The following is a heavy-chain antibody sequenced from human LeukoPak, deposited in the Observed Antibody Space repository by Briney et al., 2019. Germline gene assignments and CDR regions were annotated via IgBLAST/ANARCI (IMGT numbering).Heavy chain of an antibody. CDR3: ATSFRVYGSGSYDY. CDR1: GYTFTGYY. J-gene: IGHJ4*02. V-gene: IGHV1-2*02. D-gene: IGHD3-10*01. CDR2: INPNSGGT. Sequence: ASVKVSCKASGYTFTGYYMHWVRQAPGHGLEWMGWINPNSGGTNYAQKFQGRVTMTRDTSISTAYMELSRLRSDDTAVYYCATSFRVYGSGSYDYWGQGTLVTVSS.